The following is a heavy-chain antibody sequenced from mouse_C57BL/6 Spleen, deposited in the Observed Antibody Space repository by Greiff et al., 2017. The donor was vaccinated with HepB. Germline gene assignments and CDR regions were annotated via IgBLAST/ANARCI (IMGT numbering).Heavy chain of an antibody. D-gene: IGHD1-1*01. CDR3: ARYPHYYGSSHSYAMDY. J-gene: IGHJ4*01. V-gene: IGHV1-80*01. CDR1: GYAFSSYW. Sequence: VQLQQSGAELVKPGASVKISCKASGYAFSSYWMNWVKQRPGKGLEWIGQIYPGDGDTNYNGKFKGKATLTADKSSSTAYMQLSSLTSEDSAVYFCARYPHYYGSSHSYAMDYWGQGTSVTVSS. CDR2: IYPGDGDT.